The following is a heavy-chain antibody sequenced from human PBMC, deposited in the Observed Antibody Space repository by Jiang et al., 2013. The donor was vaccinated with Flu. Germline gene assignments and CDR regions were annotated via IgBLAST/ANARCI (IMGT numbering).Heavy chain of an antibody. D-gene: IGHD4-23*01. Sequence: LVESGGGVGPAWGVPETLLCSLWVHLQWLCYALGPPGFRERLEWVGRIRSKANSYATAYAASVKGRFTISRDDSKNTAYLQMNSLKTEDTAVYYCTRTDRSTLGAFDIWGQGTMVTVSS. CDR1: VHLQWLC. CDR3: TRTDRSTLGAFDI. J-gene: IGHJ3*02. V-gene: IGHV3-73*02. CDR2: IRSKANSYAT.